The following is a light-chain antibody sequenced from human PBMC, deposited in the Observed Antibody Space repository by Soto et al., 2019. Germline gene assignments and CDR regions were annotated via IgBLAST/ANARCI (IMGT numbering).Light chain of an antibody. CDR3: SSYTSSITPYV. Sequence: QSVLTQPASVSGSPGQSITISCTGTITDIGAYNYVSWYQQHPGKAPKLLIYGVSSRPSGVSNRFSGSKSGNAAYLTISGLQADDEAEYYCSSYTSSITPYVFGTGTKVTVX. V-gene: IGLV2-14*01. CDR2: GVS. CDR1: ITDIGAYNY. J-gene: IGLJ1*01.